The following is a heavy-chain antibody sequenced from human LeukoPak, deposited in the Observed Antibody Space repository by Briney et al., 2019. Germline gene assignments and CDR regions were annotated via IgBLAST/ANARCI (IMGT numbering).Heavy chain of an antibody. J-gene: IGHJ4*02. D-gene: IGHD5-18*01. Sequence: GGSLRLSCEASGFIFSSQWMSWVRQAPGKGLKWVANIKRDGSETYYVNSVKGRFTISRDNAKNSLFLQMNSLRVEDTAVYYCASLDTAMVTWRDNWGQGTLVTVSS. CDR3: ASLDTAMVTWRDN. CDR2: IKRDGSET. V-gene: IGHV3-7*03. CDR1: GFIFSSQW.